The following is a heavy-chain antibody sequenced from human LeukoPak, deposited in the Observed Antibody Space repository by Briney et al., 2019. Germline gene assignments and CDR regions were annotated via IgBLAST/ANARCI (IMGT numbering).Heavy chain of an antibody. CDR3: ARDGGNRDGYNADY. V-gene: IGHV1-69*13. CDR1: GGTFSSYA. D-gene: IGHD5-24*01. CDR2: IIPIFGTA. Sequence: SVKVSCKASGGTFSSYAFNWVRQAPGQGLEWVGGIIPIFGTANYAQKFQGRVTITADESTTTACMELSSLRSEDTAVYYCARDGGNRDGYNADYWGQGTLVTVSS. J-gene: IGHJ4*02.